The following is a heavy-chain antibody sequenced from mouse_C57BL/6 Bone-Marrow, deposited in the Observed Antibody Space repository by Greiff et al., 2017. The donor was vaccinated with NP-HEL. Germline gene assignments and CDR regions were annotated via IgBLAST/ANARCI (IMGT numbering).Heavy chain of an antibody. D-gene: IGHD1-1*01. CDR1: GYTFTSYW. J-gene: IGHJ3*01. CDR3: ASFITTVVATKTWFAY. Sequence: QVQLQQPGAELVKPGASVKVSCKASGYTFTSYWMHWVKQRPGQGLEWIGRIHPSDSDTNYNQKFKGKATLTVDKSSSTAYMQLSSLTSEDSAVYYWASFITTVVATKTWFAYWGQGTLVTVSA. V-gene: IGHV1-74*01. CDR2: IHPSDSDT.